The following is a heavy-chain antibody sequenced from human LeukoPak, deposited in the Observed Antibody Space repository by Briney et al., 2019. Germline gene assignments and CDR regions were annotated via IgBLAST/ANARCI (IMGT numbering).Heavy chain of an antibody. Sequence: PSETLSLTCAVYGGSFSGYYWSWIRQPPGKGLEWIGEINHSGSTNYNPSLKSRVTISVDTSKNQFSLKLSSVTAADTAVYYCARRGRGSGSYLGYWGQGTLVTVSS. D-gene: IGHD3-10*01. J-gene: IGHJ4*02. CDR1: GGSFSGYY. CDR3: ARRGRGSGSYLGY. CDR2: INHSGST. V-gene: IGHV4-34*01.